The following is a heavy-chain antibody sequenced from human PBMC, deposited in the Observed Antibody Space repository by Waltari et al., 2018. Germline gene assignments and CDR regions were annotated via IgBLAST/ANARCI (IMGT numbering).Heavy chain of an antibody. D-gene: IGHD2-8*01. CDR1: GDTFSAYD. CDR2: INPKNGNSDT. CDR3: VRDCTRGGY. Sequence: QVQLVQYGAEVKETGASVKVPGKVSGDTFSAYDRHWVRQAPGQGREWMEWINPKNGNSDTRYVQKFQGRVTMTTDTSINTVYMELRMLRSDDTAIYYCVRDCTRGGYWGQGTLVAVSS. V-gene: IGHV1-2*02. J-gene: IGHJ4*02.